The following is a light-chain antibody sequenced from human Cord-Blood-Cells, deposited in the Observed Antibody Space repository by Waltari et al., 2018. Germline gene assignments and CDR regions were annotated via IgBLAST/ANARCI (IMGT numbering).Light chain of an antibody. CDR2: DVS. CDR3: SSYTSSSTWV. CDR1: SSDVGGYNY. Sequence: QSALTQPASVSGSPGQSITISCTGTSSDVGGYNYVSWYQQHPGKAPKLMIYDVSKRPSAVSNRCSGSKSGNTASLTISGLQAEDEADYYCSSYTSSSTWVFGGGTKLTVL. V-gene: IGLV2-14*01. J-gene: IGLJ3*02.